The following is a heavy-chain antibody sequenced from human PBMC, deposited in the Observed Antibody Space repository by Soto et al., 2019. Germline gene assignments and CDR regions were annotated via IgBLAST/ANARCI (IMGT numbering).Heavy chain of an antibody. CDR2: ISSGSEYI. D-gene: IGHD6-13*01. V-gene: IGHV3-21*02. J-gene: IGHJ6*02. Sequence: EVQLVESGGGLVKPGWSLRLSCAASGFTFSTTGMNWVRQAPGKGLQWVSSISSGSEYIFHADSVKGRLTTSRDNAKNSVYLQMNNLRVEDTAVYYCAKDGAAGSVLDVWGQGTTVTVSS. CDR1: GFTFSTTG. CDR3: AKDGAAGSVLDV.